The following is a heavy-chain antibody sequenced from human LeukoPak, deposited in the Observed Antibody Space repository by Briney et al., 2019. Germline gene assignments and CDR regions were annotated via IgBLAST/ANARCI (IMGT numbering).Heavy chain of an antibody. J-gene: IGHJ6*03. D-gene: IGHD3-10*01. CDR3: ARVGEVGSNDRIYYYYMDV. CDR1: GYTFTTYG. V-gene: IGHV1-18*01. CDR2: ISTYNGNT. Sequence: ASVKVSCKTSGYTFTTYGITWVRQAPGQGLECMGWISTYNGNTNYAQKFQGRVTMTTDTSTSTAYMELRSLTSDDTAVYYCARVGEVGSNDRIYYYYMDVWGKGTTVTVSS.